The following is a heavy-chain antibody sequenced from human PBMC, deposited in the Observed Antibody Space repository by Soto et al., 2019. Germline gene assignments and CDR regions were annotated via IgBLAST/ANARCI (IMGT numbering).Heavy chain of an antibody. V-gene: IGHV1-8*01. Sequence: ASVKVSCKASGYTFTSYDINWVRQATGQGLEWMGWMNPNSGNTGYAQKFQGRVTMTRNTSISTAYMELSSLRSEDTAVYYCARGDFPHWNLDVWGRGTLVTVSS. D-gene: IGHD2-21*02. J-gene: IGHJ2*01. CDR3: ARGDFPHWNLDV. CDR2: MNPNSGNT. CDR1: GYTFTSYD.